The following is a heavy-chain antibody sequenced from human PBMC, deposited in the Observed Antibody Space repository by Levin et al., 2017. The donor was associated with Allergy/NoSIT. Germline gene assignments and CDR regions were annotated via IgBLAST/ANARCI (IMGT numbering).Heavy chain of an antibody. Sequence: GGSLRLSCAASGFTFSNYAMSWVRQAPGKGLEWVSGISNSGSNTFYADSVKGRFTISRDNSKKTLNLQMNSLRAEDTAVYYCAKDQMVRGVIVLTFDFWGQGALVTVSS. V-gene: IGHV3-23*01. J-gene: IGHJ4*02. CDR1: GFTFSNYA. CDR2: ISNSGSNT. D-gene: IGHD3-10*01. CDR3: AKDQMVRGVIVLTFDF.